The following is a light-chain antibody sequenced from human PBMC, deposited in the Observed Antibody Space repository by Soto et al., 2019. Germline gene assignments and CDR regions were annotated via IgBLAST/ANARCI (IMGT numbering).Light chain of an antibody. CDR2: DVS. CDR3: SSYTISNTRQIV. Sequence: QSVLTQPASVSGSPGQSITISCTGTSSDVGGYNYVSWYQQHPGKAPKFMIYDVSNRPSGVSNRFSGSKSGNTASLTISGLQAEDEAEYYCSSYTISNTRQIVFGTGTKVTVL. V-gene: IGLV2-14*01. J-gene: IGLJ1*01. CDR1: SSDVGGYNY.